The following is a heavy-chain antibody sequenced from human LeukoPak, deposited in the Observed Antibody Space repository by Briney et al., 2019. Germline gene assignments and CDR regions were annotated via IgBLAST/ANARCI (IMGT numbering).Heavy chain of an antibody. CDR1: GGSFRGYY. V-gene: IGHV4-34*01. J-gene: IGHJ4*02. Sequence: PSETLSLTCAVYGGSFRGYYWSWIRRPPGTGREWIGEINRGGDTAYNPPLQSRVAISIDKTKNQIHLMLTSVTAADTAVYYCAKGRGSGSYYNDYWGQGTLVTVSS. CDR2: INRGGDT. CDR3: AKGRGSGSYYNDY. D-gene: IGHD3-10*01.